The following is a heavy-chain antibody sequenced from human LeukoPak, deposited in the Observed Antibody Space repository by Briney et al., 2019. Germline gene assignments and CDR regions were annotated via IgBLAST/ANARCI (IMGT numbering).Heavy chain of an antibody. V-gene: IGHV1-8*01. CDR3: VRTPPNWGADY. CDR1: GYTFITYD. CDR2: MSPNSGNT. D-gene: IGHD7-27*01. Sequence: ASVKVSCKASGYTFITYDINWVRQATGQGLEWMGWMSPNSGNTGYAQKFQGRVTMTRNTAMSTAYMELGSLRSEDTAVYYCVRTPPNWGADYWGQGTLVTVSS. J-gene: IGHJ4*02.